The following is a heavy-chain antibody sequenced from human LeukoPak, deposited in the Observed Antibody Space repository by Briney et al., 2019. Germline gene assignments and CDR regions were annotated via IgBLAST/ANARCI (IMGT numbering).Heavy chain of an antibody. J-gene: IGHJ4*02. CDR2: IKYDGSEK. CDR1: GFTFSDYW. V-gene: IGHV3-7*01. Sequence: HPGGSLRLSCAASGFTFSDYWMTWVRQAPGKGLEWVANIKYDGSEKYYVDSVKGRFTISRDNAKNSLYLQMNSLRAEDTAVYYCARVAAAGNDYWGQGTLVSVSS. CDR3: ARVAAAGNDY. D-gene: IGHD6-13*01.